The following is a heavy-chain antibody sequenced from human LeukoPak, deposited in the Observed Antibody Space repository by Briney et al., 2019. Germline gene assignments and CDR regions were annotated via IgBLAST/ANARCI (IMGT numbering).Heavy chain of an antibody. V-gene: IGHV3-7*03. Sequence: PEGSLRLSCAASGFTFSSYWMSWVRQAPGKGLEWVANIKQDGTEKNYVDSGKGRFIISRDNAKNSLYLQLNSLRADDTAVYYCARDSRRVGATGGSDYWGQGTLVTVSS. CDR2: IKQDGTEK. CDR1: GFTFSSYW. D-gene: IGHD1-26*01. J-gene: IGHJ4*02. CDR3: ARDSRRVGATGGSDY.